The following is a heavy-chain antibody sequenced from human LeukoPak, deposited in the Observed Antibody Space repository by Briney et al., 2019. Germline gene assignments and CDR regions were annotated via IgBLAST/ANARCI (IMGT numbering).Heavy chain of an antibody. V-gene: IGHV3-49*04. CDR2: IRSKAYGGTT. CDR3: KSFAYYGSGSYYNLFDY. CDR1: GFTFGDYA. D-gene: IGHD3-10*01. Sequence: GRSLRLSCTASGFTFGDYAMSWVRQAPGKGLEWVGFIRSKAYGGTTEYAASVKGRFTISRDDSKSIAYLQMNSLKTEDTAVYYCKSFAYYGSGSYYNLFDYWGQGTLVTVSP. J-gene: IGHJ4*02.